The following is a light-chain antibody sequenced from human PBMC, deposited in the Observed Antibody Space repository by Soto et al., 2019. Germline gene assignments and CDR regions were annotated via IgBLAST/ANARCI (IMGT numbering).Light chain of an antibody. V-gene: IGKV1-33*01. J-gene: IGKJ5*01. CDR3: QQYENLPIT. CDR1: QDISNL. Sequence: DIHMTQSPSSLSASVGDRVTITCQATQDISNLLNWFQQKPGKAPKLRIYEASNLETGVPSRFSGSGSGTDVTCTISSLQAEDIATYDCQQYENLPITFGQGTRLEIK. CDR2: EAS.